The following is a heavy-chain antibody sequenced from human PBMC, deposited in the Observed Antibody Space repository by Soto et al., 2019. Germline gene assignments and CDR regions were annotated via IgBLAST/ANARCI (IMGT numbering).Heavy chain of an antibody. CDR1: GGSISSGDYY. CDR2: SYYGGST. CDR3: ARGAYCGGDCFDY. J-gene: IGHJ4*02. Sequence: SETLSLTCTVSGGSISSGDYYWSWIRQPPGKGLEWIGYSYYGGSTYYNPSLKTRVTISVDTSKNQFSLNLSSVTAADTAVYYCARGAYCGGDCFDYWGQGTLVTVSS. V-gene: IGHV4-30-4*01. D-gene: IGHD2-21*01.